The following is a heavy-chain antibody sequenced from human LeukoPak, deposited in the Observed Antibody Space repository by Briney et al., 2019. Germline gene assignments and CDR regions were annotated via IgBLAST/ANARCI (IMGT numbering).Heavy chain of an antibody. Sequence: ASVKVSCKASGYTFTSYAIHWVRQAPGQGLEWMGWITPSDGTNYPQKFQGRVAITWDTSITTAYMDLTRLTSDDTAVYYCARDPSYCGGDCYAFDIWGQGTMVTVSS. D-gene: IGHD2-21*02. V-gene: IGHV1-2*02. J-gene: IGHJ3*02. CDR1: GYTFTSYA. CDR3: ARDPSYCGGDCYAFDI. CDR2: ITPSDGT.